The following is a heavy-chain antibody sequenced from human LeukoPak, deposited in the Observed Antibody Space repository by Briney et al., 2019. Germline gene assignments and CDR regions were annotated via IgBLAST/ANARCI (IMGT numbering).Heavy chain of an antibody. CDR2: TYRSKWYN. V-gene: IGHV6-1*01. CDR3: ARVGEQWLVFFDY. CDR1: GDSVSSNSAA. J-gene: IGHJ4*02. Sequence: SQTLSLTCAISGDSVSSNSAAWNWIRQSPSRGLEWLGRTYRSKWYNDYAVSVKSRITINPDTSKNQFSLQLNSVTPEDTAVYYCARVGEQWLVFFDYWGQGTLVTVSS. D-gene: IGHD6-19*01.